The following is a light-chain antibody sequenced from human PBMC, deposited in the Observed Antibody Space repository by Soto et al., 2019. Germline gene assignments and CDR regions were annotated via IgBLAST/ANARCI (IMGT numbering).Light chain of an antibody. CDR2: GAS. V-gene: IGKV3-20*01. CDR3: QQYGSSPRT. CDR1: QRVSRN. Sequence: EIVMTQSPATLSVSPGERATLSCRASQRVSRNLAWYQQEPGQAPRLLIYGASSRATGIPDRFSGSGSGTDFTLNISRLEPEDFAVYYCQQYGSSPRTFGQGTKVDIK. J-gene: IGKJ1*01.